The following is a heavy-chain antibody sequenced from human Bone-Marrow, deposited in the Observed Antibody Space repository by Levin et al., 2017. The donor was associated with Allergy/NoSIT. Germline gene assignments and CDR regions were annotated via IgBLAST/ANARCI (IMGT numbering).Heavy chain of an antibody. D-gene: IGHD2-2*01. CDR1: GFTFGSYA. V-gene: IGHV3-23*01. J-gene: IGHJ4*02. CDR3: AKRSIGYCSGTSCSLDC. Sequence: GGSLRLSCAASGFTFGSYAMNWVRQAPEKGLEWVSSISGGGSNKYYADSVKGRFTISRDNSKNTLYLQMNSLRAEDTAIYYCAKRSIGYCSGTSCSLDCWGQGTLVTVSS. CDR2: ISGGGSNK.